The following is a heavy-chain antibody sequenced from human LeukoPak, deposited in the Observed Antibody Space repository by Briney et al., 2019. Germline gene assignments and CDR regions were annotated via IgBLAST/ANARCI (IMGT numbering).Heavy chain of an antibody. J-gene: IGHJ5*02. CDR1: GGSIASGSYY. D-gene: IGHD6-13*01. CDR3: ARGDWQYSNNWSNWFDP. V-gene: IGHV4-61*02. Sequence: TSETLSLTCTVSGGSIASGSYYWSWIRQPAGKGLEWIGRIYSSGGTNYNPSLKSRVTISVDMSKTQFSLKLSSVTAADTAVYYCARGDWQYSNNWSNWFDPWGQGTLVTVSS. CDR2: IYSSGGT.